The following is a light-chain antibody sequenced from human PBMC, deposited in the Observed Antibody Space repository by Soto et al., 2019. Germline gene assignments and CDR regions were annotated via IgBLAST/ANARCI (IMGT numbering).Light chain of an antibody. CDR3: EQYNSWPLT. Sequence: EIVMTQSPATLSVSPGQRATLSCRASQSVSSNLAWYQQTPGQAPRLLIYGASTRTTGIPARFTGSGSGTEFTLTTSRLQSEDFAGYYCEQYNSWPLTCGGGTKVEFK. J-gene: IGKJ4*02. V-gene: IGKV3-15*01. CDR1: QSVSSN. CDR2: GAS.